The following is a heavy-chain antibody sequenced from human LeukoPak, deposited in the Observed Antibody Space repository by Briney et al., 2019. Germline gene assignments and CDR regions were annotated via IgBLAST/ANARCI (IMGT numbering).Heavy chain of an antibody. Sequence: ASVKVSCKASGYTFTSHDINWVRQATGQGLEWLGWMNPNSGNTGYAQKFQGRVTMTRDTSISTAYMELTSLTSEDTAVYYCARYDDGAFDIWGQGTMVTVSS. CDR2: MNPNSGNT. J-gene: IGHJ3*02. CDR1: GYTFTSHD. D-gene: IGHD3-3*01. CDR3: ARYDDGAFDI. V-gene: IGHV1-8*01.